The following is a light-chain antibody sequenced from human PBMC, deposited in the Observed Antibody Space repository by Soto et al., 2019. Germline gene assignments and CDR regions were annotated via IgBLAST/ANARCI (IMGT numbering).Light chain of an antibody. J-gene: IGKJ3*01. Sequence: EVVMTQSPATLSVSPGERVTLSCRASESVHRNLAWYQQKPGQGPSLLIYYASTRATGVPDRFTGSGSGTDFTLTISSLQSEDFGGYHCQHYGNWPPTFGPGTKVEIK. CDR3: QHYGNWPPT. CDR1: ESVHRN. CDR2: YAS. V-gene: IGKV3-15*01.